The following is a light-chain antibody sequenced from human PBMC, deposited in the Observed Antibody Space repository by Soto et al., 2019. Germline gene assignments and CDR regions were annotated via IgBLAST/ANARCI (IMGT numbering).Light chain of an antibody. CDR1: QAISNY. Sequence: DIQLTQSPSSLSASVGDTVTITCQARQAISNYLNWYQQKPGKAPKLLIYDASNLETGVPSRFSGSGSGTDFTFPISSLQPEDIATYYCQQDDNRPITFGGGTKVEIK. J-gene: IGKJ4*01. CDR3: QQDDNRPIT. CDR2: DAS. V-gene: IGKV1-33*01.